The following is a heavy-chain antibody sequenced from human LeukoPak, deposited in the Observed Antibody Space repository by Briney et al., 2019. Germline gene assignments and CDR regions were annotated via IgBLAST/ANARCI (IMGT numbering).Heavy chain of an antibody. V-gene: IGHV4-31*03. CDR3: ATASPLGYCSSTSCYTGGWFNP. Sequence: SETLSLTCTVSGGSISSGGYYWSWIRQHPGKGLEWIGYIYYSGSTYYNPSLKSRVTISVDTSKNQFSLKLSSVTAADTAVYYCATASPLGYCSSTSCYTGGWFNPWGQGTLVTVSS. D-gene: IGHD2-2*02. J-gene: IGHJ5*02. CDR1: GGSISSGGYY. CDR2: IYYSGST.